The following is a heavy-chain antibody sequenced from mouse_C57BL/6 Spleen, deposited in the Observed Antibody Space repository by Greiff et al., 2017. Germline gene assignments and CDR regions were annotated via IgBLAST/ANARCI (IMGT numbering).Heavy chain of an antibody. CDR3: ARGSTVAGNAMDY. CDR2: IHPNSGST. V-gene: IGHV1-64*01. D-gene: IGHD1-1*01. Sequence: VKLVESGAELVKPGASVKLSCKASGYTFTSYWMHWVKQRPGQGLEWIGMIHPNSGSTNYNEKFKSKATLTVDKSSSTAYMQLSSLTSEDSAVYYCARGSTVAGNAMDYWGQGTSVTVSS. CDR1: GYTFTSYW. J-gene: IGHJ4*01.